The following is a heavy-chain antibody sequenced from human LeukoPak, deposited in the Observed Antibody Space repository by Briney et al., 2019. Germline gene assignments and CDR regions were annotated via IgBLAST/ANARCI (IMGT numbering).Heavy chain of an antibody. CDR1: GGTFSSYA. V-gene: IGHV1-69*04. CDR2: IIPILGIA. CDR3: ARESSSSKTGYHYYYMDV. D-gene: IGHD6-6*01. J-gene: IGHJ6*03. Sequence: SVKVSCKASGGTFSSYAISWVRQAPGQGLEWMGRIIPILGIANYAQKFQGRVTITAGKSTSTAYMELSSLRSEDTAVYYCARESSSSKTGYHYYYMDVWGKGTTVTVSS.